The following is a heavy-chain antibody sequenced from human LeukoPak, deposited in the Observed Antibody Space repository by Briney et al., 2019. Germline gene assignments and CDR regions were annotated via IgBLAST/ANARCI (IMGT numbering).Heavy chain of an antibody. D-gene: IGHD5-12*01. CDR3: AKGVEWLRSFH. CDR2: ISDSGANT. Sequence: PGGSLRLSCAASGFTVSSNYMSWVRQAPGKGLEWVSGISDSGANTYYADSVKGRFTISRDNSKNMLYLQMNSLRADDTAVYYCAKGVEWLRSFHWGQGTLVTVSS. V-gene: IGHV3-23*01. J-gene: IGHJ4*02. CDR1: GFTVSSNY.